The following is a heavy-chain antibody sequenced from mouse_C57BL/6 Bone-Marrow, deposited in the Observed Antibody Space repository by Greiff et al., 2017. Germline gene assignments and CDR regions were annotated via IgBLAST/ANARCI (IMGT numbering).Heavy chain of an antibody. J-gene: IGHJ3*01. CDR3: TTGDYEVSFAY. CDR2: IDPENGDT. Sequence: VQLQQSGAELVRPGASVKLSCTASGFNIKDDYMHWVKQRPEQGLEWIGWIDPENGDTEYASKFQGKATITADTSTNTAYLQLSSLTSEDTAVYYCTTGDYEVSFAYWGQGTLVTVSA. CDR1: GFNIKDDY. D-gene: IGHD2-4*01. V-gene: IGHV14-4*01.